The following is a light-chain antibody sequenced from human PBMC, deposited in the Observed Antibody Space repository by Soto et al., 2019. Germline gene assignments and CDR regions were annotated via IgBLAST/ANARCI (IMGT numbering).Light chain of an antibody. V-gene: IGKV3-15*01. CDR2: GAS. CDR3: QQYNDWPPIT. CDR1: QSVSSK. Sequence: EIMMTQSPATLSVSPGERATLSCRASQSVSSKLAWFQQKPGQAPRLLIYGASTRATGIPARFSGSGSGTEFTLTIRSLQSEDFAVYYCQQYNDWPPITFGQGTRREIK. J-gene: IGKJ5*01.